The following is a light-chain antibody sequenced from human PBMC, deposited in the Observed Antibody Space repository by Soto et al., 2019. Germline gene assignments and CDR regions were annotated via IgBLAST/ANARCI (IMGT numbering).Light chain of an antibody. J-gene: IGKJ3*01. V-gene: IGKV3-15*01. Sequence: EIVMTQSPATLSVSPGERATLSCRASQSIGSTLAWYQQKPGQAPRLLIYDASPRATGIPVRFSGSGSGTEFTLTINSLQSEEFTVYYCQQYNNWPFAFGPGTKVDIK. CDR2: DAS. CDR1: QSIGST. CDR3: QQYNNWPFA.